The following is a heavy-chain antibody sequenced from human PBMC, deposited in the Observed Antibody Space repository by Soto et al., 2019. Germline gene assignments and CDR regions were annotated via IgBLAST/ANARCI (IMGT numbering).Heavy chain of an antibody. CDR2: IIPIFGTA. Sequence: ASVKVSCKASGGTFSSYAISWVRQAPGQGLEWMGGIIPIFGTANYAQKFQGRVTITADESTSTAYMELSSLRSEDTAVYYCATYQSYDSSDRYYGMDVWGQGTTVTVSS. J-gene: IGHJ6*02. D-gene: IGHD3-22*01. CDR3: ATYQSYDSSDRYYGMDV. CDR1: GGTFSSYA. V-gene: IGHV1-69*13.